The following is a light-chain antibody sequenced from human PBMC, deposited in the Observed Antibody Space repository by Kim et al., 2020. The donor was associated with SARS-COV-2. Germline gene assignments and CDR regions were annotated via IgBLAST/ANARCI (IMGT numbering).Light chain of an antibody. Sequence: ETDTLTCSGNSNNVGNEGAAWMQQHQGHPAKGRSYRNTNRPSGISERFSASRSGNTASLTITGLQPEDEADYYCSAWDSSLTAWVFGGGTQLTVL. CDR1: SNNVGNEG. CDR2: RNT. V-gene: IGLV10-54*01. J-gene: IGLJ3*02. CDR3: SAWDSSLTAWV.